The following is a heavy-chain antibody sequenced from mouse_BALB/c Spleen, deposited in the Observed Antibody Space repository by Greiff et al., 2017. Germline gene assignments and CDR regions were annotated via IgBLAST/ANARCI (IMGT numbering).Heavy chain of an antibody. CDR2: IYPGDGDT. V-gene: IGHV1-80*01. J-gene: IGHJ3*01. Sequence: QVQLQQSGAELVRPWSSVKISCKASGYAFSSYWMNWVKQRPGQGLEWIGQIYPGDGDTNYNGKFKCKATLTADKSSSTAYMQLSSLTSEDSAVYFCARGGDSAWFAYWGQGTLVTVSA. CDR3: ARGGDSAWFAY. D-gene: IGHD2-13*01. CDR1: GYAFSSYW.